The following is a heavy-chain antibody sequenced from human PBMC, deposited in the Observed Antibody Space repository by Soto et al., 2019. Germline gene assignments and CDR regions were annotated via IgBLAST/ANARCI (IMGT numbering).Heavy chain of an antibody. J-gene: IGHJ6*02. CDR3: GRVPLDGNYANGVDV. CDR1: GFNFNTDW. Sequence: GGSLRRSGAASGFNFNTDWMYWVRQAPGKGLEWVANLDTDGSRKNYVDSVKGRFIIFRDNAKNSLFLQMNSLRADDTAVYYCGRVPLDGNYANGVDVWGQRTTVTVS. D-gene: IGHD4-17*01. V-gene: IGHV3-7*03. CDR2: LDTDGSRK.